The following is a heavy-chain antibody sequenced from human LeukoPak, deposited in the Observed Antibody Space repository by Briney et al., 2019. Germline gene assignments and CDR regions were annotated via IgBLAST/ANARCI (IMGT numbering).Heavy chain of an antibody. Sequence: SETLSLTCTVSGGSVSSGSYYWSWIRQPPGKGLEWIGYIYNSGSTNCNPSLKSRVTISVETSKNQFSPKLSSVTAADTAVYYCARKLHRAFGIAAAGVFDYWGQGILVTVSS. V-gene: IGHV4-61*01. CDR2: IYNSGST. CDR1: GGSVSSGSYY. D-gene: IGHD6-13*01. J-gene: IGHJ4*02. CDR3: ARKLHRAFGIAAAGVFDY.